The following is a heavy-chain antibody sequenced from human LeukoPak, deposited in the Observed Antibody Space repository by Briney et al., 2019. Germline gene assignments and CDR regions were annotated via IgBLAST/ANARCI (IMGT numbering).Heavy chain of an antibody. CDR1: GYTFTSYY. CDR3: ARVIGRIVGATTVYDFDY. J-gene: IGHJ4*02. Sequence: EASVKVSCKASGYTFTSYYMHWVRQAPGQGLEWMGIINPSGGSTSYAQKFQGRVTMTRDTSISTAYMELSRLRSDDTAVYYCARVIGRIVGATTVYDFDYWGQGTLVTVSS. V-gene: IGHV1-46*01. D-gene: IGHD1-26*01. CDR2: INPSGGST.